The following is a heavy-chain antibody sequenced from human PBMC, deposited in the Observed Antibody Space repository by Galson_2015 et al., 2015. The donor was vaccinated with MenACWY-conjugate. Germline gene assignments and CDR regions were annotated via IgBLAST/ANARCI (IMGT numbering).Heavy chain of an antibody. D-gene: IGHD5-12*01. CDR1: GFTFSSYW. CDR2: INSDGSST. Sequence: SLRLSCAASGFTFSSYWMHWVRQAPGKGLVWVSRINSDGSSTSYADSVKGRFTISRDNAKNTLYLQMNSLRAEDTAVYYCARAIVATEREDAFDIWGQGTIVTVSS. CDR3: ARAIVATEREDAFDI. J-gene: IGHJ3*02. V-gene: IGHV3-74*01.